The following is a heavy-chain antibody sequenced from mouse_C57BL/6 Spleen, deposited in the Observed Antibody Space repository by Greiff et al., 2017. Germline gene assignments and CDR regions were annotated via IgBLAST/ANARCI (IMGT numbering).Heavy chain of an antibody. Sequence: QVQLKQPGAELVRPGSSVKLSCKASGYTFTSYWMDWVKQRPGQGLEWIGNIYPSDSETHYNQKFKDKATLTVDKSSSTAYMQLSSLTSEDSAVYYCARGDSRYAMDYWGQGTSVTVSS. J-gene: IGHJ4*01. CDR3: ARGDSRYAMDY. V-gene: IGHV1-61*01. D-gene: IGHD2-12*01. CDR2: IYPSDSET. CDR1: GYTFTSYW.